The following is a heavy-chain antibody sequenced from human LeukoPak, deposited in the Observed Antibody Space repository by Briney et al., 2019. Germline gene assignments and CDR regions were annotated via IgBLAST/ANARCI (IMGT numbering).Heavy chain of an antibody. V-gene: IGHV1-3*01. D-gene: IGHD3-10*01. CDR1: GYTFTSYA. CDR2: INAGNGNT. CDR3: ARSRWFVEFLFDY. J-gene: IGHJ4*02. Sequence: GASVKVSCKASGYTFTSYAMHWVRQAPGQRLEWMGWINAGNGNTKYSQKFQGRVTITRDTSASTAYMELSSLRSEDTAVYYCARSRWFVEFLFDYWGQGTLVTVSS.